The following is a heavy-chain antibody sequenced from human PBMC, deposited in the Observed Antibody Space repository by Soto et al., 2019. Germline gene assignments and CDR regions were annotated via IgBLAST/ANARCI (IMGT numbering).Heavy chain of an antibody. CDR2: MYSGGDS. D-gene: IGHD3-10*01. V-gene: IGHV3-53*01. Sequence: GGSLRLSCAASGISVSSDYRSWVRQAPGKVRECVSLMYSGGDSYYSASVKGRFTISRDISSNTIYLHMTTLRAHDTAIYYCTRAGSDPGNFYISNYYAMDVWGRGTTVTVSS. J-gene: IGHJ6*02. CDR3: TRAGSDPGNFYISNYYAMDV. CDR1: GISVSSDY.